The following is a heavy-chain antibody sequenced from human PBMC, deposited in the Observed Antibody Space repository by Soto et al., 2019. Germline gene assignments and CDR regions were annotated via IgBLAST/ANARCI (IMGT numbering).Heavy chain of an antibody. V-gene: IGHV3-48*01. D-gene: IGHD3-3*01. J-gene: IGHJ4*02. Sequence: GGSLRLSCAASGFTFCSYSMNWVRQEPGKGLEWVSYISSSSSTIYYADSVKGRFTISRDNAKNSLYLQMNSLRAEDTAVYYCARDLRTIFGVVYFDYWGQGTLVTVSS. CDR2: ISSSSSTI. CDR1: GFTFCSYS. CDR3: ARDLRTIFGVVYFDY.